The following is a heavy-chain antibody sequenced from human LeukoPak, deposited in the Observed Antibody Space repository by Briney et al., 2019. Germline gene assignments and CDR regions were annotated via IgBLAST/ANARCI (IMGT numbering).Heavy chain of an antibody. CDR1: GYTFTSYY. V-gene: IGHV1-46*01. J-gene: IGHJ3*02. CDR3: ARDPELGGHDAFDI. Sequence: ASVKVSCKASGYTFTSYYMHWVRQAPGQGLEWMGIISASGGNTSYAQKFQGRVTMTRDTSTSTVYMELSSLRSEDTGVYYRARDPELGGHDAFDILGEGAMVTVSS. D-gene: IGHD3-10*01. CDR2: ISASGGNT.